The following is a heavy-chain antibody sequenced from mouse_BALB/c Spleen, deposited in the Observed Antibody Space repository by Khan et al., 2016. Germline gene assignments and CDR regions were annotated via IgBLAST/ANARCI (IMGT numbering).Heavy chain of an antibody. V-gene: IGHV1-76*01. J-gene: IGHJ4*01. D-gene: IGHD1-1*01. Sequence: QVQLKQSGAELARPGASVKLSCKASGYTFTDFYINWVNQRTGQGLEWIGEIYPGSGDAYYNEKFKDMATLTAEQSSSTAYMQLSSLTSEDAAVAFCSRSGYYYGSSVWAMNYWGPGTSFTVSS. CDR1: GYTFTDFY. CDR2: IYPGSGDA. CDR3: SRSGYYYGSSVWAMNY.